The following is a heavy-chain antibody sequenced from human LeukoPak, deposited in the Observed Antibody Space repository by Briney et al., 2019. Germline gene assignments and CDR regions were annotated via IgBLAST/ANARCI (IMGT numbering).Heavy chain of an antibody. CDR1: GFTFSSYW. J-gene: IGHJ6*02. CDR3: ARAPLYCSGGGCFPLDYYYGMDV. CDR2: IKQDGSEK. D-gene: IGHD2-15*01. Sequence: GGSLRLSCAASGFTFSSYWMSWVRQAPGKGLEWVANIKQDGSEKYYVDSVKGRFTISRDNAKNSLYLQMNSLRAEDTAVYYCARAPLYCSGGGCFPLDYYYGMDVWGQGTTVTVSS. V-gene: IGHV3-7*03.